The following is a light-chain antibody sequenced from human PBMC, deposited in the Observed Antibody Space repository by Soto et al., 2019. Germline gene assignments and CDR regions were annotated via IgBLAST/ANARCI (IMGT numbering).Light chain of an antibody. Sequence: QSALTQPASVSGSPGQSITISCTGTSSDVGGYNYVSWYQQHPGKAPKLMIYEVSNRPSGVSNRFSGSKSGNTASLTISGLQAEAEADYFRSSYTSSSTYVFGTGTKLTVL. CDR2: EVS. V-gene: IGLV2-14*01. J-gene: IGLJ1*01. CDR3: SSYTSSSTYV. CDR1: SSDVGGYNY.